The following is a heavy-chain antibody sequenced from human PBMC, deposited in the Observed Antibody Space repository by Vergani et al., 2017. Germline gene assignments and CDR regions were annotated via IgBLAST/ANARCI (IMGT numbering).Heavy chain of an antibody. CDR2: IKQDGSEK. CDR3: ASLGRSGSGYYYGYYYYGMDV. Sequence: EVQLVESGGGLVQPGGSLRLSCAASGFTFSSYWMSWVRQAPGKGLEWVANIKQDGSEKYYVDSVKGRFTISRDNAKNSLYLQMNSLRSEDTAVYYCASLGRSGSGYYYGYYYYGMDVWGQGTTVTVSS. J-gene: IGHJ6*02. CDR1: GFTFSSYW. D-gene: IGHD3-22*01. V-gene: IGHV3-7*01.